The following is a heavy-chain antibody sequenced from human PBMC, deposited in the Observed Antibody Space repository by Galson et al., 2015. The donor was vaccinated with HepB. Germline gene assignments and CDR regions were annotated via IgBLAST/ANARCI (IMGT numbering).Heavy chain of an antibody. CDR2: INEDGSRT. V-gene: IGHV3-74*01. J-gene: IGHJ5*02. CDR1: GFSFSNFW. CDR3: VGDFGGYHDT. D-gene: IGHD3-22*01. Sequence: SLRHSCAASGFSFSNFWMHWVRQAPGKGLDWVSRINEDGSRTDYAASVKGRFSISRDNAKSTLYLQMNSLRAEDTAVYYCVGDFGGYHDTWGQGVLVTVS.